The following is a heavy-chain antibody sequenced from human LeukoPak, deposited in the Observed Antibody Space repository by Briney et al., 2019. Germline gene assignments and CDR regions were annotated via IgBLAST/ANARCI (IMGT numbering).Heavy chain of an antibody. J-gene: IGHJ4*02. Sequence: KTGGSLRLSCAASGFTFSSLSMNWVRQASRKGLEWVSSIDSSSGCTYYADSVKGRFTISRDNAKNSLFLQMNSLRAEDTAVYYCAPYGGLDYWGKGTLVTVSS. CDR2: IDSSSGCT. D-gene: IGHD3-10*01. CDR1: GFTFSSLS. CDR3: APYGGLDY. V-gene: IGHV3-21*01.